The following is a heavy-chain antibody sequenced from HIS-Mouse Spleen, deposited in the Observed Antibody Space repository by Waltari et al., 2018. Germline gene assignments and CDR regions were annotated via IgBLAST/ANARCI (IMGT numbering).Heavy chain of an antibody. CDR3: AKDDTAMVTASFDY. J-gene: IGHJ4*02. CDR1: GFTFSSYS. Sequence: EVQLLESGGGLVQPGGSLRLSCAASGFTFSSYSMSWVRQAPGKGVEWVSAISGSGGSTYYADSVKGRFTISRDNSKNTLYLQMNSLRAEDTAVYYCAKDDTAMVTASFDYWGQGTLVTVSS. CDR2: ISGSGGST. D-gene: IGHD5-18*01. V-gene: IGHV3-23*01.